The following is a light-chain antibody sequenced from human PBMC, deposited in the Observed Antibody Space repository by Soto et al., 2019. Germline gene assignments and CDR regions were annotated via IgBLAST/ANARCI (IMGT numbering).Light chain of an antibody. J-gene: IGKJ5*01. CDR3: QQYENIPT. CDR1: QNIKNY. V-gene: IGKV1-33*01. Sequence: DIQRTQSPSSLSASVGDRVTITCRASQNIKNYLNWYQQKPGRAPKLLIYDASNLEAGVPSRFRGSGSGTDFTFTISRMKPEDIATYYCQQYENIPTFGQGTRLEIK. CDR2: DAS.